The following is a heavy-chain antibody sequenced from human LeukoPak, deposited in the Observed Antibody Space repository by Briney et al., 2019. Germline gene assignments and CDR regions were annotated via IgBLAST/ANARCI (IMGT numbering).Heavy chain of an antibody. CDR3: ARMWSYYYGSGSPNWFDP. Sequence: SVKVSCKASGGTFSSYAISWVRQAPGQGLEWMGGIIPISGTANYAQKFQGRVTITADKSTSTAYMELSSLRSEDTAVYYCARMWSYYYGSGSPNWFDPWGQGTLVTVSS. CDR2: IIPISGTA. CDR1: GGTFSSYA. D-gene: IGHD3-10*01. V-gene: IGHV1-69*06. J-gene: IGHJ5*02.